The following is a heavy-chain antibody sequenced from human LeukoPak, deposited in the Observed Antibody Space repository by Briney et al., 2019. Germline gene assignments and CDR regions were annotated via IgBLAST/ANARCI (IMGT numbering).Heavy chain of an antibody. Sequence: GGSLRLSCAASGFTFSSYSMNWVRQAPGKGLEWVAFIRYDGSNKYYADSVKGRFTISRDNSKNTLYLQMNSLRAEDTAVYYCAKVLGFTVDYWGQGTLVTVSS. CDR2: IRYDGSNK. J-gene: IGHJ4*02. D-gene: IGHD3-16*01. V-gene: IGHV3-30*02. CDR3: AKVLGFTVDY. CDR1: GFTFSSYS.